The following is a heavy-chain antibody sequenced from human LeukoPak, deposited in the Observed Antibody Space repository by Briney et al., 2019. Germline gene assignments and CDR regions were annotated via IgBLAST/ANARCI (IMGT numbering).Heavy chain of an antibody. V-gene: IGHV5-51*01. D-gene: IGHD5-12*01. CDR2: IYPGDSDT. CDR3: ARLSRGYSGPFDY. J-gene: IGHJ4*02. CDR1: GYSFSSYW. Sequence: GESLKISCKGSGYSFSSYWIGWVRQMPGKGLEWMGIIYPGDSDTGYSPSFQGQVTISADKSISAAYLQWSSLKASDTAMYYCARLSRGYSGPFDYWGQGTLVTVSS.